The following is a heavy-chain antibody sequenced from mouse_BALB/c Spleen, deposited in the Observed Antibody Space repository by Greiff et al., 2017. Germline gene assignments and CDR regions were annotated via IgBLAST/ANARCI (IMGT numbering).Heavy chain of an antibody. D-gene: IGHD2-1*01. CDR2: ISDGGSYT. Sequence: EVKLQESGGGLVKPGGSLKLSCAASGFTFSDYYMYWVRQTPEKRLEWVATISDGGSYTYYPDSVKGRFTISRDNAKNNRYLQMSSLKSENTAMYYCARGCNYWFAYWGQGTLVTVSA. J-gene: IGHJ3*01. V-gene: IGHV5-4*02. CDR3: ARGCNYWFAY. CDR1: GFTFSDYY.